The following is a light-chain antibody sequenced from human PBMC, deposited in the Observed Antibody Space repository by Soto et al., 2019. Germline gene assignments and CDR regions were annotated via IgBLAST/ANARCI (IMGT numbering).Light chain of an antibody. J-gene: IGLJ2*01. CDR3: NSYTTSNTRVV. CDR1: SSDIGAYDY. V-gene: IGLV2-14*03. Sequence: QSALTQPASVSGSPGQSITISCTGTSSDIGAYDYVSWYQQHPGKAPKLMIYDVTNRPSGISSRFSGSKSGNTASLTISGLQAEDEADYYGNSYTTSNTRVVFGGGTKLTVL. CDR2: DVT.